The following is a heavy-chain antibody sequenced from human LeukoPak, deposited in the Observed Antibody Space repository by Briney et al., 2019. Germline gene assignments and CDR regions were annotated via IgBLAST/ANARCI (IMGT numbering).Heavy chain of an antibody. CDR2: IYSGGST. CDR1: GFTVSSNY. V-gene: IGHV3-66*01. D-gene: IGHD6-19*01. J-gene: IGHJ4*02. CDR3: VKSGYSSGWFDFDY. Sequence: GGSLRLSCAASGFTVSSNYMSWVRQAPGKGLEWVSVIYSGGSTYYADSVKGRFTIVRDNSKNTLYLQMSSLRAEDTAVYYRVKSGYSSGWFDFDYWGQGTLSPSPQ.